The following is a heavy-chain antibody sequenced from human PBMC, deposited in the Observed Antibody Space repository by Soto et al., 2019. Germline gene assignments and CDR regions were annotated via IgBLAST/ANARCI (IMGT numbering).Heavy chain of an antibody. CDR1: GYTFTSYY. CDR3: ARESSGTQYFDY. D-gene: IGHD6-19*01. J-gene: IGHJ4*02. CDR2: SHVGPDTT. V-gene: IGHV1-46*01. Sequence: QVQLEQSGAEVKKPGASMKVSCQASGYTFTSYYIHWVRQAPGQGLEWMGVSHVGPDTTMYAQKFQSRVTMTRDTSTSTVYTELSSLISEDTAVYVCARESSGTQYFDYWGEGTLVTVSS.